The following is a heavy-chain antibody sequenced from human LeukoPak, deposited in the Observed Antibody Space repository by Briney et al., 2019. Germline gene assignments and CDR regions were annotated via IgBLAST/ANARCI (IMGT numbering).Heavy chain of an antibody. CDR3: AKAQHYDFWSGSGDAFDI. Sequence: GGSLRLSCAASGFTVSSNYMSWVRQAPGKGLEWVSVIYSGGSTYYADSVKGRFTISRDNSKNTLYLQMNSLRAEDTAVYYCAKAQHYDFWSGSGDAFDIWGQGTMVTVSS. D-gene: IGHD3-3*01. CDR2: IYSGGST. J-gene: IGHJ3*02. V-gene: IGHV3-53*01. CDR1: GFTVSSNY.